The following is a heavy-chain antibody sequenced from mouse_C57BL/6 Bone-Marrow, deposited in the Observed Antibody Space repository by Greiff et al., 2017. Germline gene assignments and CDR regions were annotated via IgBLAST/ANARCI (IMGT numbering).Heavy chain of an antibody. D-gene: IGHD2-4*01. V-gene: IGHV1-63*01. CDR2: IYPGGGYT. Sequence: VQLQQSGAELVRPGTSVKMSCKASGYTFTNYWIGWAKQRPGHGLEWIGDIYPGGGYTNYNEKFKGKATLTADKSSSTAYMQFSSLTSEDSAIYYCARGLIYYDYGFYAMDYWGQGTAVTVSS. CDR1: GYTFTNYW. CDR3: ARGLIYYDYGFYAMDY. J-gene: IGHJ4*01.